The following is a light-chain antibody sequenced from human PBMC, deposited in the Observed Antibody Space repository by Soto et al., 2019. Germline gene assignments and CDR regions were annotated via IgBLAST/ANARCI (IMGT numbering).Light chain of an antibody. CDR2: GAS. CDR3: QQYGRSPRT. J-gene: IGKJ1*01. CDR1: QSISSY. V-gene: IGKV3-20*01. Sequence: VLTQSPGTLSLSPGERATLSCRASQSISSYVAWYQQKPGQAPRLLIYGASTRADGIADRFSSSGSGTDFTLSIRRLEPEDFAVYYCQQYGRSPRTFGQGTKVDIK.